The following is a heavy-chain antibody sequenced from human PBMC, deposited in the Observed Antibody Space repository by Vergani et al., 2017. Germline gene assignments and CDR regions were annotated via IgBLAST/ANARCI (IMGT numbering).Heavy chain of an antibody. V-gene: IGHV4-31*03. D-gene: IGHD3-10*01. CDR3: ASGRVRGVIGFDY. J-gene: IGHJ4*02. CDR1: GGPISSGGYY. Sequence: QVQLQESGPGLVKPSQTLSLTCTVSGGPISSGGYYWSWIRQHPGKGLEWIGYIYYSGSTYYNPPLKSRVTISVDTSKNQFSLKLSSVTAADTAFYYCASGRVRGVIGFDYWGQGTLVTVSS. CDR2: IYYSGST.